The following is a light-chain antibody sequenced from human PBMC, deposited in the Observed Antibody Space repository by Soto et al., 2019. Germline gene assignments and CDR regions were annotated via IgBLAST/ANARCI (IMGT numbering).Light chain of an antibody. CDR2: AAS. Sequence: IQLNQSPSSFPEYKGDRFTITCRASQGINSYLAWYQQKPGKAPKLLIYAASTLQSGVPSRFSGSGSGTDFTLTISCLQSEDFATYYCQQYYSYPQTFGQGTKVDIK. J-gene: IGKJ1*01. CDR3: QQYYSYPQT. V-gene: IGKV1-8*01. CDR1: QGINSY.